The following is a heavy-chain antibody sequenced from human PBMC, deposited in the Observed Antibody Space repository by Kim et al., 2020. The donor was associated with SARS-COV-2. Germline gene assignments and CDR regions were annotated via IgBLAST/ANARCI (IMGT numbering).Heavy chain of an antibody. CDR2: ISYDGSNK. D-gene: IGHD5-12*01. J-gene: IGHJ4*01. V-gene: IGHV3-30*18. Sequence: GGSLRLSCAASGFTFSSYGMHWVRQAPGKGLEWVAVISYDGSNKYYADSVKGRFTISRDNSKNTLYLQMNSLRAEDTAVYYCAKDLLPDSGYDWGIDYWG. CDR3: AKDLLPDSGYDWGIDY. CDR1: GFTFSSYG.